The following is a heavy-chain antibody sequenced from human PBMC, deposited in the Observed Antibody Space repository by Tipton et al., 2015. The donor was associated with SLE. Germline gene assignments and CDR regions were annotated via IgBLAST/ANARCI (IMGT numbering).Heavy chain of an antibody. CDR1: GTSITRGNYY. CDR3: ARRYNYGTVDY. Sequence: TLSLTCTVSGTSITRGNYYWGWIRQSPGKGLEWIGSISYNGDTFYNPSLKSRVTISADTSKNEFSLRLSSVTAADTAVYFCARRYNYGTVDYWGQGALVTVSS. J-gene: IGHJ4*02. D-gene: IGHD5-18*01. CDR2: ISYNGDT. V-gene: IGHV4-39*01.